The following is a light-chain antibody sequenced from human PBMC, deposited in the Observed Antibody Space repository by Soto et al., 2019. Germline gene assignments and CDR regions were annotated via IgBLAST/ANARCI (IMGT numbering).Light chain of an antibody. J-gene: IGKJ1*01. CDR1: QAISSN. CDR2: GAS. Sequence: EIVMTQSPATLSVSRGERATLSCRANQAISSNLAWYQQKPGQAPRLLIYGASTRATGIPARFSGSGSGTEFTLTISSLQSEDFAVYYCQQYNNWPRTFGHGTKVEIK. V-gene: IGKV3-15*01. CDR3: QQYNNWPRT.